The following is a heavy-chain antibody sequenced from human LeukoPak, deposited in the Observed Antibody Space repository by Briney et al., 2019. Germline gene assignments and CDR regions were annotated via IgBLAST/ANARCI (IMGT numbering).Heavy chain of an antibody. CDR2: IRSKANSYAT. D-gene: IGHD1-1*01. V-gene: IGHV3-73*01. Sequence: QPGGSLRLSCAASGFTFSGSAMHWVRQASGKGLEWVGRIRSKANSYATAYAASVKGRFTISRDDSKNTAYLQMNSLKTEDTAVYYCTRHGHKRPPTDYWGQGTLVTVSS. J-gene: IGHJ4*02. CDR1: GFTFSGSA. CDR3: TRHGHKRPPTDY.